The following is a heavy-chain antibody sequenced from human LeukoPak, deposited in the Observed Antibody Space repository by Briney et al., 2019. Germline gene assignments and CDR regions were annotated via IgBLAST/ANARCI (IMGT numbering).Heavy chain of an antibody. Sequence: PGRSLRLSCAASGFTFSSYAMHWVRQAPGKGLEWVAVISYDGSNKYYADSVKGRFTISRDNSKNTLYLQMNSLRAEGTAVYYCAGTAAGSFDYWGQGTLVTVSS. CDR2: ISYDGSNK. V-gene: IGHV3-30*04. J-gene: IGHJ4*02. CDR1: GFTFSSYA. CDR3: AGTAAGSFDY. D-gene: IGHD1-1*01.